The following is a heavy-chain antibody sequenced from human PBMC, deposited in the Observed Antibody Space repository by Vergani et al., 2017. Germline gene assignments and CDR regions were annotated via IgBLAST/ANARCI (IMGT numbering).Heavy chain of an antibody. J-gene: IGHJ4*02. Sequence: EVQLLESGGGSAQPGESLRLSCVASGFTFTAHGLNWVRQAPGKGLEWVSGISGQNFRTHYADSVEGRFTNSRDDSKNTVYLQINSLGAEDTSFYYCADLFCDDCFSPFWGQGTLVTVSS. CDR1: GFTFTAHG. V-gene: IGHV3-23*01. CDR2: ISGQNFRT. D-gene: IGHD2-21*01. CDR3: ADLFCDDCFSPF.